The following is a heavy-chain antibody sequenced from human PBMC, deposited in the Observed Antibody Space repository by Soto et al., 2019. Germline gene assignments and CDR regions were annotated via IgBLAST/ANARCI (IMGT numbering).Heavy chain of an antibody. Sequence: EVQLLDSGGGLVQPGGSLRLSCAASGFTFSNYAMTWVRQGPGKGLEWVSGISGSGGRSYYADSVKSRFTISRDNSKSTLYLQMNSLRAEDTAVYYCAKAYFVRSSEQPYYFDDWGQGTLVTVSS. CDR2: ISGSGGRS. D-gene: IGHD3-10*01. J-gene: IGHJ4*02. CDR1: GFTFSNYA. V-gene: IGHV3-23*01. CDR3: AKAYFVRSSEQPYYFDD.